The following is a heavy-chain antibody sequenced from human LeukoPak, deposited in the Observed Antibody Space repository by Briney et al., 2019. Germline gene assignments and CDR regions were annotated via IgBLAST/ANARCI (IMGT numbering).Heavy chain of an antibody. CDR2: INPNSGGT. V-gene: IGHV1-2*02. J-gene: IGHJ3*02. D-gene: IGHD1-26*01. CDR3: ARDLGSAFDI. Sequence: ASVKVSCKASGYTFTSYGISWVRQAPGQGLEWMGWINPNSGGTNYAQKFQGRVTMTRDTSISTAYMELSRLRSDDTAVYYCARDLGSAFDIWGQGTMVTVSS. CDR1: GYTFTSYG.